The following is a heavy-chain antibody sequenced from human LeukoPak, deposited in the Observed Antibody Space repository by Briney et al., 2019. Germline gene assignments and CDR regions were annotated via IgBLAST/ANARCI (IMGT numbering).Heavy chain of an antibody. V-gene: IGHV3-30*03. CDR1: GFTFSSYG. Sequence: GGSLRLSCAASGFTFSSYGMHWVRQAPGKGLEWVAVISYDGSNKYYADSVKGRFTISRDNSKNTLYLQMNSLRAEDTAVYYCALTWGASIAARPEYFQHWGQGTLVTVSS. CDR3: ALTWGASIAARPEYFQH. J-gene: IGHJ1*01. CDR2: ISYDGSNK. D-gene: IGHD6-6*01.